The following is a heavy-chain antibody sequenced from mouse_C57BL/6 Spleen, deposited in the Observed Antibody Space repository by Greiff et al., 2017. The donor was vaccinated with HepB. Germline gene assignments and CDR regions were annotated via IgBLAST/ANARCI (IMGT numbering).Heavy chain of an antibody. V-gene: IGHV1-69*01. D-gene: IGHD1-1*01. J-gene: IGHJ3*01. CDR3: ARRDYYDSSSFAY. Sequence: QVQLQQPGAELVMPGASVKLSCKASGYTFTSYWMHWVKQRPGQGLEWIGEIDPSDSYTNYNQKFKGKSTLTVDKSSSTAYMQLSSLTSEDSAVYYCARRDYYDSSSFAYWGQVTLVTVSA. CDR2: IDPSDSYT. CDR1: GYTFTSYW.